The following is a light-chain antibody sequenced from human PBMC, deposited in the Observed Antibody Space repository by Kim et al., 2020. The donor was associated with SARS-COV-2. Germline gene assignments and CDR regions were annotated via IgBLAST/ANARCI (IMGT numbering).Light chain of an antibody. J-gene: IGKJ1*01. Sequence: EVVLTQSPGTLSLSPGERATLSCRASQSVSSSYLGWYQQKPGQAPRLLIYGASTRATGIPDRFSGSGSGTDFTLIISRVEPEDSAVYYCQHYGSSPPWTFGQGTKVDIK. CDR3: QHYGSSPPWT. V-gene: IGKV3-20*01. CDR1: QSVSSSY. CDR2: GAS.